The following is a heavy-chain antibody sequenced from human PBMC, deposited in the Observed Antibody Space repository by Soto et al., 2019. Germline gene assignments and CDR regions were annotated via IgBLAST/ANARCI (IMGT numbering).Heavy chain of an antibody. CDR2: IYSGGST. V-gene: IGHV3-53*02. Sequence: EVQLVETGGGLIQPGGSLSLPCEAPGFTSSSNYMSWVPQAPGKGLEWVSVIYSGGSTYYADSVRGRFTISRDNSKNTLYLQMKSLRAEDTAVYYCARDPPATRHGMDVWGQGTTVTVSS. CDR3: ARDPPATRHGMDV. CDR1: GFTSSSNY. J-gene: IGHJ6*02.